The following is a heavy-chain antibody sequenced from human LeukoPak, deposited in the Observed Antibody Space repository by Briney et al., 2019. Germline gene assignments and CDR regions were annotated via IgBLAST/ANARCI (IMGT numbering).Heavy chain of an antibody. D-gene: IGHD5-24*01. CDR2: ISDSGGST. CDR3: AKGDGYNYDNWFDP. J-gene: IGHJ5*02. V-gene: IGHV3-23*01. Sequence: PGGSLRVSCAASGFTFNNYALSWVRQAPGKGLEWVLAISDSGGSTYYADSVKGRFTISRDNSQNTLYLQMNSLRAEDTAVYYCAKGDGYNYDNWFDPWGQGTLVTVSS. CDR1: GFTFNNYA.